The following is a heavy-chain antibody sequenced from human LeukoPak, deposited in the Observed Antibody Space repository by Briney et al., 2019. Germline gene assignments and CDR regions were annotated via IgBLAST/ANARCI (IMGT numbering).Heavy chain of an antibody. Sequence: SLRLSCAASGVTFSSDGMHCVRQAPGEGQEWVAGKSYDGSNKYYAHSVKGRFTISRDNSKNTLYLQMNSLRAEDTDLYYCAKDVSQRRDGYNYFDYWGQGTLVTVSS. CDR3: AKDVSQRRDGYNYFDY. J-gene: IGHJ4*02. CDR2: KSYDGSNK. CDR1: GVTFSSDG. V-gene: IGHV3-30*18. D-gene: IGHD5-24*01.